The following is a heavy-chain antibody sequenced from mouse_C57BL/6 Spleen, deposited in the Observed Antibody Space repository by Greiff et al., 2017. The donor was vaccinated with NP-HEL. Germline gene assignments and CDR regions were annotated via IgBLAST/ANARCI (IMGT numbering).Heavy chain of an antibody. D-gene: IGHD1-1*01. V-gene: IGHV1-22*01. CDR3: ASDYGSRSYYAMDY. CDR1: GYTFTDYN. CDR2: INPNNGGT. J-gene: IGHJ4*01. Sequence: EVQLQQSGPELVKPGASVKMSCKASGYTFTDYNMHWVKQSHGKSLEWIGYINPNNGGTSYNQKFKGKATLTVNKSSSTAYMELRSLTSEDSAVYYCASDYGSRSYYAMDYWGQGTSVTVSS.